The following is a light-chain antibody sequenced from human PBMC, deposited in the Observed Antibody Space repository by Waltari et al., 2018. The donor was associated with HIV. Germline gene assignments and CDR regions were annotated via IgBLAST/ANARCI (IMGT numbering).Light chain of an antibody. V-gene: IGLV3-21*02. CDR1: NIGSKS. Sequence: SYVLTQPHSVSVAPGQTARITCGGNNIGSKSVHWYQQKPGQAPVLVVYDDSDRPSGIPGRFSGPNPGNTATLTISRVEAGDEADYYCQVWDSSSDHVVFGGGTKLTVL. J-gene: IGLJ2*01. CDR3: QVWDSSSDHVV. CDR2: DDS.